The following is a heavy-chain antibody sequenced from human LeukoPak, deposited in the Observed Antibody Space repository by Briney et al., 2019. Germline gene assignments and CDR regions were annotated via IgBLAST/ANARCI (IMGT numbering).Heavy chain of an antibody. CDR2: IYSGGST. J-gene: IGHJ4*02. D-gene: IGHD5-18*01. CDR3: ARLRSSYGFDY. V-gene: IGHV3-53*01. CDR1: GLTVSSNY. Sequence: GGSLRLSCAASGLTVSSNYMSSVRQATGKGLEWVSVIYSGGSTYYADSVKGRFTISRDNSKNTLYLQMNSLRAEDTAVYYCARLRSSYGFDYWGQGTLVTVSS.